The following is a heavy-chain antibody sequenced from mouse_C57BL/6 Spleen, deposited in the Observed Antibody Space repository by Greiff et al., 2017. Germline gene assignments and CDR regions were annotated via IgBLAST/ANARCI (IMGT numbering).Heavy chain of an antibody. J-gene: IGHJ4*01. CDR1: GYTFTSYW. CDR2: IYPGSGST. Sequence: VQLHQSGAELVKPGASVKMSCKASGYTFTSYWITWVKQRPGQGLEWIGDIYPGSGSTNYNEKFKSKATLTVDTSSSTAYMQLSSLTSEDSAVYYCASHYYDGSSYGAMDYWGQGTSVTVAS. D-gene: IGHD1-1*01. CDR3: ASHYYDGSSYGAMDY. V-gene: IGHV1-55*01.